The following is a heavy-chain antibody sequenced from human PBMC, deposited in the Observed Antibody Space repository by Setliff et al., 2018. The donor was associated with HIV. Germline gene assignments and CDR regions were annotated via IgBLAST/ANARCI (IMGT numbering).Heavy chain of an antibody. V-gene: IGHV5-51*01. CDR1: GYSFTSYW. D-gene: IGHD6-13*01. CDR3: ARHRHTAAGTLDAFDL. Sequence: HGESLKISCKGSGYSFTSYWIGWVRQMPGKGLEWMGIIYPGDSDTRYSPSFQGQVTISADKSISTAYLQWSSLKASDTAFYYCARHRHTAAGTLDAFDLWGQGTMVTVSS. J-gene: IGHJ3*01. CDR2: IYPGDSDT.